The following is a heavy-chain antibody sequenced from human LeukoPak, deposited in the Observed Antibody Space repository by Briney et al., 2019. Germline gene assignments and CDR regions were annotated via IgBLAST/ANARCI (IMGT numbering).Heavy chain of an antibody. CDR3: ARNGNYYDSSGYSSDAFDI. Sequence: PGGSLRLSCAASGFTFSSYAMSWVRQAPGKGLEWVSAISGSGGSTYYADSVKGRFTISRDNSKNTLYLQMNSLRAVDTAVYYCARNGNYYDSSGYSSDAFDIWGQGTMVTVSS. J-gene: IGHJ3*02. CDR1: GFTFSSYA. D-gene: IGHD3-22*01. CDR2: ISGSGGST. V-gene: IGHV3-23*01.